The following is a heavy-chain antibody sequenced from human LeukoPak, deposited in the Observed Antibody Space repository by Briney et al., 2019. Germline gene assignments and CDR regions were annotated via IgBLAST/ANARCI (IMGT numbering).Heavy chain of an antibody. CDR2: IYSGGST. J-gene: IGHJ4*02. Sequence: PGGSLRLSCAASGFTFSSYAMSWVRQAPGKGLEWVSVIYSGGSTYYADSVKGRFTISRDNSKNTLYLQMNSLRAEDTAVYYCARYSAAGWYFDYWGQGTLVTVSS. V-gene: IGHV3-66*01. D-gene: IGHD6-13*01. CDR3: ARYSAAGWYFDY. CDR1: GFTFSSYA.